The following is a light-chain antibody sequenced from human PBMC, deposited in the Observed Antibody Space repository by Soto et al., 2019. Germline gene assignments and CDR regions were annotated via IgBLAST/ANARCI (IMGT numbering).Light chain of an antibody. CDR2: GAS. V-gene: IGKV3-11*01. CDR3: QQRSNWPIT. Sequence: EVVLTQSPGTLSLSPGDRASLSCRASQNLSRYFLAWYQHKPGQAPRLLISGASNRATGIPARFSGSGSGTDFTLTSSSLEPEDFAVYYCQQRSNWPITFGQGTRLEI. J-gene: IGKJ5*01. CDR1: QNLSRY.